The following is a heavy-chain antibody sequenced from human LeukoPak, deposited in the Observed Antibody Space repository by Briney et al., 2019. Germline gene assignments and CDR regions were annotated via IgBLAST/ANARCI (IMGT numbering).Heavy chain of an antibody. CDR1: GFTFSSYA. D-gene: IGHD3-22*01. CDR2: ISGSGGST. V-gene: IGHV3-23*01. CDR3: ARDSYYDSSGRNDY. J-gene: IGHJ4*02. Sequence: GGSLRLSCAASGFTFSSYAMSWVRQAPGKGLEWVSAISGSGGSTYYADSVKGRFTISRDNSKNTLYLQMNSLRAEDTAVYYCARDSYYDSSGRNDYWGQGTLVTVSS.